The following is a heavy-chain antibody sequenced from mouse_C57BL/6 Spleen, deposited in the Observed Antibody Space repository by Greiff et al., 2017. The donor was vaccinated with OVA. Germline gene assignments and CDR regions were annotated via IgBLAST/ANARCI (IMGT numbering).Heavy chain of an antibody. Sequence: QVQLQQSGAELVRPGSSVKLSCKASGYTFTSYWMDWVKQRPGQGLEWIGNIYPSDSETHYNQKFKDKATLTVDKSSSTAYMQLSSLTSEDSAVYYCAREGGYYGSSSYFDYWGQGTTLTVSS. D-gene: IGHD1-1*01. CDR3: AREGGYYGSSSYFDY. CDR1: GYTFTSYW. V-gene: IGHV1-61*01. CDR2: IYPSDSET. J-gene: IGHJ2*01.